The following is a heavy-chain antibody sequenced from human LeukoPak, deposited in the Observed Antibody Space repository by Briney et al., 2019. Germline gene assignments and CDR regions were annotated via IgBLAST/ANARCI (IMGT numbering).Heavy chain of an antibody. CDR1: GGSFSSSSYY. CDR2: IYYSGST. Sequence: PSETLSLTCAVYGGSFSSSSYYWGWIRQPPGKGLEWIGSIYYSGSTYYNPSLKSRVTISVDTSKNQFSLKLSSVTAADTAVYYCARSPAYYYDSSGYLGYWGQGTLVTVSS. J-gene: IGHJ4*02. D-gene: IGHD3-22*01. V-gene: IGHV4-39*01. CDR3: ARSPAYYYDSSGYLGY.